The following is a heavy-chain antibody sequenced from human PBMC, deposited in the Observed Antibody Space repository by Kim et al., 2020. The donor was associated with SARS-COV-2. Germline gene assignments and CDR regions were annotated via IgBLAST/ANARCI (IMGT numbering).Heavy chain of an antibody. CDR2: INPSGGST. J-gene: IGHJ4*02. V-gene: IGHV1-46*01. CDR1: GYTFTSYY. Sequence: ASVKVSCKASGYTFTSYYMHWVRQAPGQGLEWMGIINPSGGSTSYAQKFQGRVTMTRDTSTSTVYMELSSLRSEDTAVYYCARVGVGTSKPGLPDYWGQGTLVTVSS. CDR3: ARVGVGTSKPGLPDY. D-gene: IGHD2-2*01.